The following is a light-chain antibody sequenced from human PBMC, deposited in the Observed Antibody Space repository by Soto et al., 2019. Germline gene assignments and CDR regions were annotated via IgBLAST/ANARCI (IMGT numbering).Light chain of an antibody. CDR2: AAS. J-gene: IGKJ1*01. CDR1: QGISSY. Sequence: GDRVTVTGRASQGISSYLAWYQQKPGKAPKLLIYAASTLQSGVPSRFSGSGSGTDFTLTISCLQSEDFATYYCQQYYSYPWTFGQGPQGGYQ. V-gene: IGKV1-8*01. CDR3: QQYYSYPWT.